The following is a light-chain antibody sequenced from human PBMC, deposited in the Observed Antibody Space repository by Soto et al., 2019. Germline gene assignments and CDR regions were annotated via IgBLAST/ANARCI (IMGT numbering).Light chain of an antibody. Sequence: QSVLTQPPSASGTPGQTVTISCSGSTSNIGNNYVYWYQQFPGTAPKLLIYRSDQRPSGVPDRFSGSKSGTSASLAVSGLRSDDAADYYCAAWDDSLSVWVFGGGTKLTVL. V-gene: IGLV1-47*01. CDR2: RSD. CDR3: AAWDDSLSVWV. CDR1: TSNIGNNY. J-gene: IGLJ3*02.